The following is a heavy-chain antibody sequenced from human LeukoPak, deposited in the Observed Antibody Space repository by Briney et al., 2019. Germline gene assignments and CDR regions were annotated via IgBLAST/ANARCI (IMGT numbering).Heavy chain of an antibody. D-gene: IGHD3-22*01. CDR2: INHSGST. CDR3: VRGSSGYYYGRYYFDY. J-gene: IGHJ4*02. V-gene: IGHV4-34*01. Sequence: SETLSLTCAVYGGSFSGYYWSWIRQPPGKGLEWIGEINHSGSTNYNPSLKSRVTISVDTSKNQFSLKLSSVTAADTAVYYCVRGSSGYYYGRYYFDYWGQGTLVTVSS. CDR1: GGSFSGYY.